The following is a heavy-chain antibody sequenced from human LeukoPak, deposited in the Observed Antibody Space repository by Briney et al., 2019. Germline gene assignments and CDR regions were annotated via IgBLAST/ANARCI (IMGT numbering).Heavy chain of an antibody. D-gene: IGHD3-22*01. Sequence: GESLKISCKGSGYSFTSYWIGWVRQLPGKGLEWMGIIYPGDSDTRYSPSFQGQVTISADKSISTAYLRWGSLKASDTAMYYCARTPYYDSSGLWALGYWGQGTLVTVSS. J-gene: IGHJ4*02. CDR1: GYSFTSYW. CDR3: ARTPYYDSSGLWALGY. V-gene: IGHV5-51*01. CDR2: IYPGDSDT.